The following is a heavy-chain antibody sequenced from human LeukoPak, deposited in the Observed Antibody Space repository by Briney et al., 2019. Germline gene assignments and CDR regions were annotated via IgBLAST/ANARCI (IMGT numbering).Heavy chain of an antibody. J-gene: IGHJ6*03. CDR1: GGSISSYY. V-gene: IGHV4-59*12. CDR2: IYHSGST. D-gene: IGHD3-22*01. CDR3: ARAGSSGYLNYYYYYMDV. Sequence: SETLSLTCTVSGGSISSYYWSWFRQPPGKGLEWIGYIYHSGSTNYNPSLKSRVTISVDTSKNQFSLKLSSVTAADTAVYYCARAGSSGYLNYYYYYMDVWGKGTTVTVSS.